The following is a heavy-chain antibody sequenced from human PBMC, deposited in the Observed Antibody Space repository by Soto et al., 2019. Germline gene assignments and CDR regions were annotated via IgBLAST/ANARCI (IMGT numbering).Heavy chain of an antibody. Sequence: QVQLQESGPGLVKPSETLSLTSTVSGGSISSSSYYWGWIHQPPGKGLEWIGSIYYSGSTYYNPSLKSRVTISVDTSKNQASLKLSSLTVAYTAVYYCARASILKVPMYDYIWVSYPDYWGQGTLVTVSS. D-gene: IGHD3-16*01. V-gene: IGHV4-39*01. CDR1: GGSISSSSYY. J-gene: IGHJ4*02. CDR3: ARASILKVPMYDYIWVSYPDY. CDR2: IYYSGST.